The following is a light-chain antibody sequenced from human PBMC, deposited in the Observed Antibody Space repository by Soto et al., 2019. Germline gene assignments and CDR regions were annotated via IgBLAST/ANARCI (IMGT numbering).Light chain of an antibody. CDR1: SSNIGSNY. V-gene: IGLV1-44*01. CDR2: SDD. J-gene: IGLJ1*01. CDR3: TSPTPGSLYV. Sequence: QSVLTQPPSASGTPGQRVTISCSGSSSNIGSNYVNWYQHLPGTAPKLLIYSDDQRPSGVPDRFSGSKSGTSASLAISGLQSEDEADYFCTSPTPGSLYVFGTGTKVTV.